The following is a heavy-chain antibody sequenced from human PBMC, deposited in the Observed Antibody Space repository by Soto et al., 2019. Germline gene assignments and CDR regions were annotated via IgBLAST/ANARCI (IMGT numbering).Heavy chain of an antibody. V-gene: IGHV4-39*01. CDR1: SGSISITNVF. J-gene: IGHJ4*02. Sequence: QLQLQESGPGLVESWETLSLTCTVSSGSISITNVFWGWVRQPPGKGLEWIGNVDYSGSIFFSPSLASRVTFSVDTSKNQFSLNLYSATAADTAVYYCARITGHHFDYWGQGTLVTVSS. CDR3: ARITGHHFDY. D-gene: IGHD3-16*01. CDR2: VDYSGSI.